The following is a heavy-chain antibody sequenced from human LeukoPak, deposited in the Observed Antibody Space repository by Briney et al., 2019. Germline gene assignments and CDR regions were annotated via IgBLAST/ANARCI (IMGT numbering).Heavy chain of an antibody. J-gene: IGHJ5*02. V-gene: IGHV1-8*01. CDR2: MNPNSGNT. D-gene: IGHD3-16*01. CDR1: GYTFTSYD. Sequence: ASVKVSCKASGYTFTSYDINWVRQATGQGLEWMGWMNPNSGNTGYAQKFQGRVTMTRNTSISTAYMELSSLRSEDTAVYYCARAFGLIDSFGGQYNWFDPWGQGTLVTVSS. CDR3: ARAFGLIDSFGGQYNWFDP.